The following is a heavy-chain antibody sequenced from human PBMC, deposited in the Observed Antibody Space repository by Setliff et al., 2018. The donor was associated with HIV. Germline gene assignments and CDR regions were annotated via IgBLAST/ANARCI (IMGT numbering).Heavy chain of an antibody. D-gene: IGHD3-22*01. V-gene: IGHV4-31*03. J-gene: IGHJ4*01. CDR2: IYYSGTA. CDR1: GGSISGGGYY. Sequence: PSETLSLTCTVSGGSISGGGYYWTWIRQYQGRGLEWIGYIYYSGTAYYKPSLRSRVTISVDTSMNQFSLNLDTVTAADSAVYYCARGSSGGRSGGYYYFDYWGHGTLVTVSS. CDR3: ARGSSGGRSGGYYYFDY.